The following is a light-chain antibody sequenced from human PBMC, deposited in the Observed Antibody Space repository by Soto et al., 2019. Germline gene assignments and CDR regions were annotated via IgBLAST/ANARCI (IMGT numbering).Light chain of an antibody. CDR1: QSIGNS. J-gene: IGKJ5*01. V-gene: IGKV1-39*01. CDR3: QQNYSNPRT. CDR2: ATS. Sequence: DIRMTQSPSSLCASVGDRVTMTCRASQSIGNSLIWYQQKPGKAPKFLIYATSILQSRVPSRFGGSGSGTDFTLTISSLQPEDFATYYCQQNYSNPRTFGQGTRLEIK.